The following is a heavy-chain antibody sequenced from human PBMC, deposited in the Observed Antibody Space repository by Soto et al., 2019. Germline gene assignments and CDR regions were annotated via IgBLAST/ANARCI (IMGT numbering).Heavy chain of an antibody. D-gene: IGHD6-13*01. CDR1: GDSISSTSHY. J-gene: IGHJ4*02. V-gene: IGHV4-39*01. CDR2: IYYSGST. Sequence: SETLSLTCTVSGDSISSTSHYWGWIRQPPGKGMEWVGSIYYSGSTYFNPSLKSRVTISEDTSNNQISLNLIFLIAADTAFFYFVRHAVVIAVYGTGYYFAYRGQGTLVTVS. CDR3: VRHAVVIAVYGTGYYFAY.